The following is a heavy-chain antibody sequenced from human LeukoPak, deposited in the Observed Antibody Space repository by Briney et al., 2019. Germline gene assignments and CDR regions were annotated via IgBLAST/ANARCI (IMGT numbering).Heavy chain of an antibody. CDR2: IHISAGS. V-gene: IGHV4-4*07. J-gene: IGHJ4*02. CDR3: ARETLGYCSSTSCFRDY. CDR1: GGSISNYY. D-gene: IGHD2-2*01. Sequence: SETLSLTCTVSGGSISNYYWNWIRQPAGKGLESIGRIHISAGSNYSPSLKSRVTMSIDTAKNQFSLKLSSVTAADTAVYYCARETLGYCSSTSCFRDYWGQGTLVTVSS.